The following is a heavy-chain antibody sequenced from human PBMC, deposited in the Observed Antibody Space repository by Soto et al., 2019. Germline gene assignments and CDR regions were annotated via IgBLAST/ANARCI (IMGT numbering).Heavy chain of an antibody. J-gene: IGHJ5*02. Sequence: SETLSLTCTVSGGSISSYYWSWIRQPPGKGLEWIGYIYYSGSTNYNPSLKSRVTISVDTSKNQFSLKLSSVTAADTAVYYCARDYYDFWSGSQGFDPWGQGTLVTVSS. CDR3: ARDYYDFWSGSQGFDP. CDR2: IYYSGST. D-gene: IGHD3-3*01. CDR1: GGSISSYY. V-gene: IGHV4-59*01.